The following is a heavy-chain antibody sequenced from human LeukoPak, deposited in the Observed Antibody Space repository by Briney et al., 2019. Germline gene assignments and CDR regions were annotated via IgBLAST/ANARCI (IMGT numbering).Heavy chain of an antibody. D-gene: IGHD3-3*01. Sequence: SETLSLTCTVSGGSISSSSYYWGWIRQPPGKGLEWIGSIYYSGSTYYNLSLKSRVTISVDTSKNQFSLRLSSVTAADTAVYYCATSGYDFWSGYSLYYFDYWGQGTLVTVSS. CDR3: ATSGYDFWSGYSLYYFDY. V-gene: IGHV4-39*01. CDR2: IYYSGST. CDR1: GGSISSSSYY. J-gene: IGHJ4*02.